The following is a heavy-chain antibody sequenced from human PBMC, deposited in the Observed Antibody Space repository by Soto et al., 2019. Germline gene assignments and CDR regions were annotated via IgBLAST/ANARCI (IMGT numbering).Heavy chain of an antibody. CDR3: AREVIGNNNGFDP. CDR1: GGSISSGDYY. CDR2: IYYSGST. V-gene: IGHV4-30-4*01. Sequence: SETLSLTCTVSGGSISSGDYYWSWIRQPPGKGLEWIGYIYYSGSTYYNPSLKSRVTISVDTSKNQFSLKLSSVTAADTAVYYCAREVIGNNNGFDPWGQGTLVTVSP. J-gene: IGHJ5*02.